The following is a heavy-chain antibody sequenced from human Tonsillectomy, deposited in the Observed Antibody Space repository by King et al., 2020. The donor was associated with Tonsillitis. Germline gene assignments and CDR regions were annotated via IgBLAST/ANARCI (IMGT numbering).Heavy chain of an antibody. V-gene: IGHV3-30*18. D-gene: IGHD3-3*01. J-gene: IGHJ4*02. CDR3: AKDRFDFWSALGY. Sequence: QSQLVQSGGGVVQPGRSLRVSCAASGFTFGDYGMHWVRQAPGKGLEWVAVISYDGSNKYYADFVKGRFTISRDNSKNTLYLQMNSLRAEDTAMYHCAKDRFDFWSALGYWGRGTLVTVSS. CDR2: ISYDGSNK. CDR1: GFTFGDYG.